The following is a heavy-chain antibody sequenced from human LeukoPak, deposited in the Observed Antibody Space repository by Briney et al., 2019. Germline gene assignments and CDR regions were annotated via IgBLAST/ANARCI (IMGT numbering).Heavy chain of an antibody. CDR2: ISSSSSTK. Sequence: GGSLRLSCAASGFTFSSYSMNWVRQAPGKGLEWVSYISSSSSTKYYADSVKGRFTISRDNSKNTLYLQMNSLRAEDTAVYYCAKESILTGYYIPAFDYRGQGTLVTVSS. J-gene: IGHJ4*02. CDR1: GFTFSSYS. D-gene: IGHD3-9*01. CDR3: AKESILTGYYIPAFDY. V-gene: IGHV3-48*01.